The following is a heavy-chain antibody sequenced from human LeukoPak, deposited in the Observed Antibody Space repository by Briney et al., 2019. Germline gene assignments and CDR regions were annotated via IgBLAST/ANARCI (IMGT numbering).Heavy chain of an antibody. CDR2: INPNSGDR. V-gene: IGHV1-2*02. Sequence: EASVKVSCKASGYTFADYYMNWVRQAPGQGLEWMGWINPNSGDRNYAQKFQGRVTMTRDTSTSTVYMELSSLRSEDTAVYYCARLRGDILTGYYHFDYWGQGTLVTVSS. J-gene: IGHJ4*02. CDR1: GYTFADYY. CDR3: ARLRGDILTGYYHFDY. D-gene: IGHD3-9*01.